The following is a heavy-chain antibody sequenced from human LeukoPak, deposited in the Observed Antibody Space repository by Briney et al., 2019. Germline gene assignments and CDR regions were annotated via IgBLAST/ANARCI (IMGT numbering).Heavy chain of an antibody. CDR3: AGDGRGKWLVIDY. Sequence: GGSLRLSCAASGFTFSSYWMSWVRQAPGKGLEWVANIKQDGSEKYYVDSVKGRFTISRDNAKNSLYLQMNSLRAEDTAVYYFAGDGRGKWLVIDYWGKGPLVPVS. J-gene: IGHJ4*02. CDR2: IKQDGSEK. CDR1: GFTFSSYW. D-gene: IGHD6-19*01. V-gene: IGHV3-7*01.